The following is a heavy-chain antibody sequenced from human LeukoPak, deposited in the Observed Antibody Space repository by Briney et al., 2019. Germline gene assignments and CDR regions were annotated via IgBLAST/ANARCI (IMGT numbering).Heavy chain of an antibody. V-gene: IGHV4-59*01. CDR2: IYYSGST. Sequence: SETLSLTCTVSGGSISSYYWSWIRQPPGKGLEWIGYIYYSGSTNYNPSLKSRVTISVDTSKNQFSLKLSSVTAADTAVYYCAGVGLIGDPYYYYYYYMDVWGKGTTVTVSS. CDR3: AGVGLIGDPYYYYYYYMDV. D-gene: IGHD7-27*01. CDR1: GGSISSYY. J-gene: IGHJ6*03.